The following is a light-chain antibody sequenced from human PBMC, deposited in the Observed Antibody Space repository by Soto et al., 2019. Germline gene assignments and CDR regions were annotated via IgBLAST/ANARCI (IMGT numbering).Light chain of an antibody. V-gene: IGLV2-23*01. CDR1: SSDVGSYNL. J-gene: IGLJ2*01. CDR2: EGS. CDR3: CSYAGSRKV. Sequence: QSVLTQPASVSGSPGQSITISCTGTSSDVGSYNLVSWYQQHPGKAPKLMIYEGSKRPSGVSNRFSGSKSGNTASLTISGLQAEDEADYYCCSYAGSRKVFGGGNKLTVL.